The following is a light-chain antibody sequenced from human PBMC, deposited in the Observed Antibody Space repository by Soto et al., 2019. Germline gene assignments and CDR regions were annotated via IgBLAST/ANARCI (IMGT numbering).Light chain of an antibody. CDR1: QSVSSY. CDR3: QQYNNWWT. CDR2: GAS. V-gene: IGKV3-15*01. Sequence: ELVMTQSPATLSVSPGERATLSCRASQSVSSYLAWYQQKPGQAPRLLIYGASTRATGIPARFSGSGSGTEFTLTISSLQSEDFAVYYCQQYNNWWTFGQGTKVEIK. J-gene: IGKJ1*01.